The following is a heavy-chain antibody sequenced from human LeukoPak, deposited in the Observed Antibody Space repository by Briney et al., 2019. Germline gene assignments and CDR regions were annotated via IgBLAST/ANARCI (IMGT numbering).Heavy chain of an antibody. CDR3: AKDSLSSSGWYPYFDY. J-gene: IGHJ4*02. Sequence: PGGSLRLSCAASGFTVSSYSMNWVRQAPGKGLEWVSYISSSTIYYADSVKGRFTISRDNAKNSLYLQMNSLRDEDTAVYYCAKDSLSSSGWYPYFDYWGQGTLVTVSS. D-gene: IGHD6-19*01. V-gene: IGHV3-48*02. CDR1: GFTVSSYS. CDR2: ISSSTI.